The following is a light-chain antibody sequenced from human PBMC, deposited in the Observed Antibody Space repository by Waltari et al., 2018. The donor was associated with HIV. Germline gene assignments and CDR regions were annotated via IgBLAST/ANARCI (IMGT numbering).Light chain of an antibody. Sequence: DIQMPQSPSSLSASVGDRVTITCRASQSIDFYLNWYQQKPGKAPKLLIYTASSLQTGVPSRFSGSGSGTDFTLTINSLQPEDFATYYCQQSYSTPRYTFGQGTKLEIK. J-gene: IGKJ2*01. CDR3: QQSYSTPRYT. CDR2: TAS. CDR1: QSIDFY. V-gene: IGKV1-39*01.